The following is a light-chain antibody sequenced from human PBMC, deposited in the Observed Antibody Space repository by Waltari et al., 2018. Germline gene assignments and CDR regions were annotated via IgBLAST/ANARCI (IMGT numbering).Light chain of an antibody. CDR2: EVN. Sequence: QSALTKPPSASGSPGQSVTISCTGTSSDVGGYNYVPWYQQHPGKAPKLMIYEVNKLPSGVPDRFSGSKSGNSASLTVSVLQTEDGADYDCSSYAGSNNVLFGGGTKLTVL. V-gene: IGLV2-8*01. CDR1: SSDVGGYNY. J-gene: IGLJ2*01. CDR3: SSYAGSNNVL.